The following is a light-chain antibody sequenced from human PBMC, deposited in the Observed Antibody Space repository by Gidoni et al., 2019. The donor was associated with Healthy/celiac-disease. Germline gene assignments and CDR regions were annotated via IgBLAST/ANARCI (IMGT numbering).Light chain of an antibody. J-gene: IGKJ4*01. CDR1: QSVSSN. Sequence: EIVMTQSPATLSVSPGERATLSCRASQSVSSNLAWYQQKPGQAPRLLIYGASTRATGIPARFSGSGSGTEFTLTISSLQSEDSAVYDCQQYNNWPPLTFGGGTKVEIK. CDR2: GAS. CDR3: QQYNNWPPLT. V-gene: IGKV3-15*01.